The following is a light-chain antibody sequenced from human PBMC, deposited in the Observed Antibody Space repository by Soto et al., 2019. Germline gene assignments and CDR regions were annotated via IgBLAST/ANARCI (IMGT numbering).Light chain of an antibody. CDR2: KVD. V-gene: IGLV2-14*01. J-gene: IGLJ3*02. Sequence: QSALTQPASVSGSPGQSITIPCSGRSSDLGGLNYVSWYQQHPGKVPKLIIYKVDNRPSGISDRFSASKSANTASLTISGLLAGGEAPYYCSSFTDFPPPHGVFAGGTKLTVL. CDR1: SSDLGGLNY. CDR3: SSFTDFPPPHGV.